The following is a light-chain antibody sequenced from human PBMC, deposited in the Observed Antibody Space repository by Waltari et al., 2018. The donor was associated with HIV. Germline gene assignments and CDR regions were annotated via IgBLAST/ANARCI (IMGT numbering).Light chain of an antibody. J-gene: IGKJ2*01. Sequence: GQPASISCRSSLSLVYSDGNTYLSWFQQRPGQSPRRLVYKVSKRDSGVPDRLSGSGSGTGFTLKISRVEAEDVGVYYCMQGTHWPYTFGQGTKLEIK. CDR1: LSLVYSDGNTY. V-gene: IGKV2-30*01. CDR3: MQGTHWPYT. CDR2: KVS.